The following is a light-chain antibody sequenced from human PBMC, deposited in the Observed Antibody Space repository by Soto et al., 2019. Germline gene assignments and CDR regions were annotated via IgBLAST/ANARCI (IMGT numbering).Light chain of an antibody. CDR2: GAS. J-gene: IGKJ1*01. Sequence: IVWTQSPGTLSLSPGERATLSCRASQSVSSSYLAWYQQKPGQAPRLLIYGASSRATGIPDRFSGSGSGTDFTLTISRLEPEDFAVYYCQQYGSSRTFGQGTKVDIK. CDR3: QQYGSSRT. CDR1: QSVSSSY. V-gene: IGKV3-20*01.